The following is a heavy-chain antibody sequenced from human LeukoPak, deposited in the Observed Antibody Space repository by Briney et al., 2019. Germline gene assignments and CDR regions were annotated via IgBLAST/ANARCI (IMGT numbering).Heavy chain of an antibody. CDR1: GGSFSGYY. V-gene: IGHV4-34*01. CDR2: INHSGST. CDR3: ARRRQYDSFVFWNFDL. J-gene: IGHJ2*01. D-gene: IGHD2/OR15-2a*01. Sequence: SETLSLTCAVYGGSFSGYYWSWIRQSPGKGLEWIGEINHSGSTNYNPSLKSRVTISVDTSKNQFSLKLRSVTAADTAVYYCARRRQYDSFVFWNFDLWGRGTLVTVSS.